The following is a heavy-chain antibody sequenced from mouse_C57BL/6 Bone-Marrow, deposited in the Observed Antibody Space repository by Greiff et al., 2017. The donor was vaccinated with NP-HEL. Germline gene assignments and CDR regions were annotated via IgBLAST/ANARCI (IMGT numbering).Heavy chain of an antibody. CDR2: ISSGGSYT. CDR1: GFTFSSYG. J-gene: IGHJ2*01. CDR3: ARGGTLHGNFDY. V-gene: IGHV5-6*01. D-gene: IGHD2-10*01. Sequence: EVQRVESGGGLVQPGGSLKLSCAASGFTFSSYGMSWVRQTPDKRLEWVATISSGGSYTYYPDSVKGRFTISRDNAKNTLYLQMSSLKSEDTAMYYCARGGTLHGNFDYWGQGTTLTVSS.